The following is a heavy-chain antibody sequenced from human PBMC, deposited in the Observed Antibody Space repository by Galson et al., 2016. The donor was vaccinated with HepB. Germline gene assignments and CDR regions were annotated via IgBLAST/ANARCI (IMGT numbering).Heavy chain of an antibody. Sequence: SVKVSCKASGYSFTSYNIHWVRQAPGQRLDWMGWINAGNGHTEHSQKFRGRLTVTSDTSANTVYMELSSLRSEDTAVYYCARPLVSGLDFYFFGLGVWGQGTTVTVSS. J-gene: IGHJ6*02. D-gene: IGHD3-16*02. CDR2: INAGNGHT. V-gene: IGHV1-3*01. CDR1: GYSFTSYN. CDR3: ARPLVSGLDFYFFGLGV.